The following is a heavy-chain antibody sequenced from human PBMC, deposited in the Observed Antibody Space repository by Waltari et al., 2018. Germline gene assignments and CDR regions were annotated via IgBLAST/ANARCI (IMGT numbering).Heavy chain of an antibody. Sequence: EVQLVESGGGLVQPGGSLRLSCVASVFTFSPYYMYWVRQAPGKGLVWLSHINSDGSSTNYADSVKGRFTISRDNAKNTLYLQMNSLGAEDTAIYYCARDRGLPDSFDVWGQGTMVTVSS. D-gene: IGHD3-10*01. CDR3: ARDRGLPDSFDV. J-gene: IGHJ3*01. CDR2: INSDGSST. V-gene: IGHV3-74*01. CDR1: VFTFSPYY.